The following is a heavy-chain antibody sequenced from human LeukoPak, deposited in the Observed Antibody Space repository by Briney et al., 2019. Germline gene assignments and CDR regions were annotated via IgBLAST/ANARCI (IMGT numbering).Heavy chain of an antibody. V-gene: IGHV3-53*01. CDR2: FYSGSST. Sequence: PRRSLRPACAASAFTVSSDYMSWVRHAPGKGLGWVLVFYSGSSTYSAHYVQGRITVSTDNSKNTLYLQMNSLRAENTAVYSCARARTTPEGYFDYWGQGTLVTVSS. CDR1: AFTVSSDY. CDR3: ARARTTPEGYFDY. D-gene: IGHD4-17*01. J-gene: IGHJ4*02.